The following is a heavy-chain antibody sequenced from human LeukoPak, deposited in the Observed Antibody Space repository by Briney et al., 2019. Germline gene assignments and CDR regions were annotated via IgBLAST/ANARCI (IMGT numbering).Heavy chain of an antibody. CDR1: GGSISSYY. V-gene: IGHV4-4*07. Sequence: SETLSLTCTVSGGSISSYYWSWIRQPAGKGLEWIGRIHTSGSTTYNPSLKSRLTISLDTSRNQFSLKLNSVTAADTAVYYCAKSNGYGLIDIWGQGTMVAVSS. D-gene: IGHD3-10*01. CDR2: IHTSGST. J-gene: IGHJ3*02. CDR3: AKSNGYGLIDI.